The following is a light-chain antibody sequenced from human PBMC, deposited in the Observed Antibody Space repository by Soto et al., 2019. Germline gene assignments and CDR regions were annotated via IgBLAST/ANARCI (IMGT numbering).Light chain of an antibody. V-gene: IGLV2-14*01. J-gene: IGLJ1*01. CDR1: SSDVGGYNY. CDR2: EVN. CDR3: SSYTTNNTPYV. Sequence: QSALTQPASVSGSPGQSITISCTGTSSDVGGYNYVSWYRQHPGKAPKLMIYEVNNRPSGVSSRFSGSKSGNTASLTISGLQAEDEADYYCSSYTTNNTPYVFGTGTKVTVL.